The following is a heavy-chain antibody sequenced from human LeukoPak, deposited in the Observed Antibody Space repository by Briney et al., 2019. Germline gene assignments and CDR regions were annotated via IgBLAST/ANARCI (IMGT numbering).Heavy chain of an antibody. J-gene: IGHJ5*02. D-gene: IGHD3-10*01. Sequence: GESLKISCKGSGYSFTSYWIGWVRQMPGKGLEWMGMFYPGDSDTRYSPSFQGQVTISADKSITTAYLQWSSLKASDTAMYYCARHVTMVRGVITNWFDPWGQGTLVTVSS. V-gene: IGHV5-51*01. CDR1: GYSFTSYW. CDR2: FYPGDSDT. CDR3: ARHVTMVRGVITNWFDP.